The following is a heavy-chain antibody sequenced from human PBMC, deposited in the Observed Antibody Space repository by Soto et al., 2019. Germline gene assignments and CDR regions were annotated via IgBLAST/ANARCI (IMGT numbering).Heavy chain of an antibody. CDR3: AKDVVVGATPGLGDYANPYGMDV. D-gene: IGHD1-26*01. V-gene: IGHV3-30*18. Sequence: PGGSLRLSCAASGFTFSSYGMHWVRQAPGKGLEWVAVISYDGSNKYYADSVKGRFTISRDNSKNTLYLQMNSLRAEDTAVYYCAKDVVVGATPGLGDYANPYGMDVWGQGTTVTVSS. J-gene: IGHJ6*02. CDR1: GFTFSSYG. CDR2: ISYDGSNK.